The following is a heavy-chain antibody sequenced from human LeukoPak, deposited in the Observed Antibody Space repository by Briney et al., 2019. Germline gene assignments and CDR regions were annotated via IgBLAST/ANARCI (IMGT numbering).Heavy chain of an antibody. Sequence: SETLSLTCTVSGGSISSYYWSWIRQPAGKGLEWIGRIYTSGSTNYNPSLTSRVTMSVDTSKKQFSLKLSSVTDADTAVYYCARKVYARSGLDAFDIWGQGTMVTVSS. CDR3: ARKVYARSGLDAFDI. V-gene: IGHV4-4*07. CDR1: GGSISSYY. D-gene: IGHD2-8*01. CDR2: IYTSGST. J-gene: IGHJ3*02.